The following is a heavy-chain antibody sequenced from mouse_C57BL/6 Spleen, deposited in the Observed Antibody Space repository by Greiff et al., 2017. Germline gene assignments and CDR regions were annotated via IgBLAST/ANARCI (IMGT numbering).Heavy chain of an antibody. D-gene: IGHD1-1*01. CDR3: ARHYYGGYAMDY. J-gene: IGHJ4*01. V-gene: IGHV5-17*01. CDR1: GFTFSDYG. CDR2: ISSGSSTI. Sequence: EVKLQESGGGLVKPGGSLKLSCAASGFTFSDYGMHWVRQAPEKGLEWVAYISSGSSTIYYADTVKGRFTISRDNAKNTLFLQMTSLRSEDTAMYYCARHYYGGYAMDYWGQGTSVTVSS.